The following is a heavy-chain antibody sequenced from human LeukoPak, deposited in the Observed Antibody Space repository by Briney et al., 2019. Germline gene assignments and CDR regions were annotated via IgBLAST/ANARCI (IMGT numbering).Heavy chain of an antibody. CDR2: ISAYNGNT. CDR1: GYTFTSYG. V-gene: IGHV1-18*01. Sequence: ASVKVSCKASGYTFTSYGISWVRHAPGQGLEWMGWISAYNGNTNYAQKLQGRVTMTTDTSTRTAYMELRSLRSDDTAVYYCARDGPYYYDSRASGDYWGQGTLVTVSS. J-gene: IGHJ4*02. CDR3: ARDGPYYYDSRASGDY. D-gene: IGHD3-22*01.